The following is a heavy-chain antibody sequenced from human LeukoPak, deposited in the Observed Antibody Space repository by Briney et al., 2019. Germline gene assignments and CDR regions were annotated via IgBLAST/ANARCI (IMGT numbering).Heavy chain of an antibody. CDR3: ARVTNWNYVFWFDP. CDR2: ISSSGSTI. V-gene: IGHV3-11*01. J-gene: IGHJ5*02. Sequence: PGGSLRLSCAASGFTFSDYYMSWIRQAPGKGLEWDSYISSSGSTIYYADSVKGRFTISRDNAKNSLYLQMNSLRAEDTAVYYCARVTNWNYVFWFDPWGQGTLVTVSS. D-gene: IGHD1-7*01. CDR1: GFTFSDYY.